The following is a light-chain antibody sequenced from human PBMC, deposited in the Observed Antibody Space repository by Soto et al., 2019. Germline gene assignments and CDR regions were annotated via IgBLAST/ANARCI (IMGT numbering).Light chain of an antibody. J-gene: IGKJ1*01. V-gene: IGKV1-39*01. Sequence: DIQMTQSPSSLSASVGDRVTITCRASQSISSYLNSYQQKPGKAPKLLIYAASSLQSGVPSRFSGSGSGTDFTLTISSLQPEDFATYYCQQSYSTPRTFCQGTKVEIK. CDR3: QQSYSTPRT. CDR2: AAS. CDR1: QSISSY.